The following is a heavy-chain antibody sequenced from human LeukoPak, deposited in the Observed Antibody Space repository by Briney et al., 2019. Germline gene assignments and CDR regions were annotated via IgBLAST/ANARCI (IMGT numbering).Heavy chain of an antibody. V-gene: IGHV3-21*01. CDR2: ISSSLSYI. D-gene: IGHD1-26*01. CDR3: ARGGGSYYSYYYYYMDV. J-gene: IGHJ6*03. CDR1: GFTFSSYS. Sequence: GGSLRLSCAASGFTFSSYSMNWVRQAPGKGLEWVSSISSSLSYIYYADSVKGRFTISRDNAKNSLYLQMNSLRAEDTAVYYCARGGGSYYSYYYYYMDVWGKGTTVTISS.